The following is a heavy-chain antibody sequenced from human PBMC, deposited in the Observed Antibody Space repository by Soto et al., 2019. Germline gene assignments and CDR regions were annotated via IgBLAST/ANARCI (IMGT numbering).Heavy chain of an antibody. CDR2: LSGSGDNT. CDR1: GFTFSNYV. D-gene: IGHD2-2*01. Sequence: GGSLRLSCGASGFTFSNYVMNWVRQAPGKGLEWVSSLSGSGDNTYYADSVKGRFTISRDNSKNTLYLDMNSLRADDTALYYCAKDICSTYTSCSSRGIDNWGQGTLVTVSS. V-gene: IGHV3-23*01. CDR3: AKDICSTYTSCSSRGIDN. J-gene: IGHJ4*02.